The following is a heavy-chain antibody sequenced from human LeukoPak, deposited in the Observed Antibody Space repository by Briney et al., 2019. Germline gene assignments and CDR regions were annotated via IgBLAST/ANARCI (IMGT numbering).Heavy chain of an antibody. J-gene: IGHJ4*02. CDR2: INPNSGKS. CDR3: ARAAGDLDY. CDR1: GYTFTNYD. Sequence: RASVKVSCKASGYTFTNYDINWVRQATGQGLEWMGWINPNSGKSGCAQKFQGRVTITRDTSIGTAYMELSSLKSEDTAVYYCARAAGDLDYWGQGTLVTVSS. D-gene: IGHD4-17*01. V-gene: IGHV1-8*03.